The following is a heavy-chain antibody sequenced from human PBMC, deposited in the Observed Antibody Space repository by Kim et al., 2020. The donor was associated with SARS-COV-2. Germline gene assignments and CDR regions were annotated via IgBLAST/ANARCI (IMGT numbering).Heavy chain of an antibody. J-gene: IGHJ4*02. CDR2: IGGDGTAT. D-gene: IGHD5-18*01. V-gene: IGHV3-43*02. Sequence: GGSLRLSCEASGFTFNDYSMHWVRQPPGKGLEWVSLIGGDGTATYYADSVKGRFTISRDNRKDSLFLQMNSLRTEDTALYYCAKKRSKTYTDGSDFDSWGQGTLVTVSS. CDR1: GFTFNDYS. CDR3: AKKRSKTYTDGSDFDS.